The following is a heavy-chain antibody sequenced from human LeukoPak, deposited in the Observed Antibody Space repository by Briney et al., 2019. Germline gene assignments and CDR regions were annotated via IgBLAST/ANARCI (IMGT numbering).Heavy chain of an antibody. CDR3: TTSIADLQSYDY. V-gene: IGHV3-15*01. J-gene: IGHJ4*02. CDR1: GFTFSNAW. D-gene: IGHD6-6*01. Sequence: PGGSLRLSCAASGFTFSNAWMSWVRRAPGKGLEWVGRIKSKTDGGTTDYAAPVKGRFTISRDDSKNTLYLQMNSLKTEDTAVYYCTTSIADLQSYDYRGRGTLVTVSS. CDR2: IKSKTDGGTT.